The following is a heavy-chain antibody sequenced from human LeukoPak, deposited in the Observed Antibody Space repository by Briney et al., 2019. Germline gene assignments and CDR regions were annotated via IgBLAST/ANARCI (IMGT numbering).Heavy chain of an antibody. J-gene: IGHJ4*02. CDR1: GFTFSSYS. CDR2: ISSSSSYI. V-gene: IGHV3-21*01. Sequence: PGGSLRLSCAASGFTFSSYSTNWVRQAPGKGLEWVSSISSSSSYIYYADSVKGRFTISRDNAKNSLYLQMNSLRAEDTAVYYCARDLSYYYDSNGSVFDYWGQGTLVTVSS. CDR3: ARDLSYYYDSNGSVFDY. D-gene: IGHD3-22*01.